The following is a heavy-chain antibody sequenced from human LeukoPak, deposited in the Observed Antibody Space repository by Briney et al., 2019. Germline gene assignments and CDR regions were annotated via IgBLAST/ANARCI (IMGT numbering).Heavy chain of an antibody. J-gene: IGHJ3*02. CDR3: TRYWGSGNAFDI. D-gene: IGHD7-27*01. CDR1: GFPVNTNY. V-gene: IGHV3-53*01. Sequence: PGGSLRLSCAASGFPVNTNYISWVRQAPGKGLEWVSIIYSGGNTYYADSVKGRFTISRDNSKNTLYLQMNTLRVEDTAMYYCTRYWGSGNAFDIWGQGTMVTVSS. CDR2: IYSGGNT.